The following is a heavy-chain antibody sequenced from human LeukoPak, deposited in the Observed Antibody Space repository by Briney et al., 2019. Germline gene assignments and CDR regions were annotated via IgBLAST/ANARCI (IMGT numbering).Heavy chain of an antibody. CDR3: AKDFGLVTRPWYYFDY. J-gene: IGHJ4*02. Sequence: GGALRLSCAASGFTFSSYAMSWVPQAPGKVLEWVSAISGSGGSTYYADSVKGRFTISRDNSKNTLYLQMNSLRAEDTAVYYCAKDFGLVTRPWYYFDYWGQGTLVTVSS. D-gene: IGHD2-21*02. CDR1: GFTFSSYA. V-gene: IGHV3-23*01. CDR2: ISGSGGST.